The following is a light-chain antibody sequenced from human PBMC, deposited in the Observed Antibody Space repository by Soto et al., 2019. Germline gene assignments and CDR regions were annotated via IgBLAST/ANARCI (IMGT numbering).Light chain of an antibody. V-gene: IGLV2-23*01. Sequence: QSVLTQPASVSGSLGQSIAISCTGTSSDVGSYNLVSWYQHHPGKAPKFLIYEGTKRPSGVSSRFSGSKSGNTASLTISGLQAEDEADYYCCSYAGSYTLYVFGTGTKVTVL. CDR1: SSDVGSYNL. CDR3: CSYAGSYTLYV. CDR2: EGT. J-gene: IGLJ1*01.